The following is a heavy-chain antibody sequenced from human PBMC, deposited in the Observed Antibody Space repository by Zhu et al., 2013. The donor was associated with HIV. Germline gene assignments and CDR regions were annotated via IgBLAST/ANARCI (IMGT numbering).Heavy chain of an antibody. Sequence: QVQLVQSGAEVKKPGASVKVSCKASGYTFTNYDINWVRQATGQGLEWMGWMNPXSGNTGYAQKLQGRVTMTRNTSISTAYMELSSLRSDDTAVYYCARGGSSDWLGRFDPWGQGTLVTGLL. CDR3: ARGGSSDWLGRFDP. J-gene: IGHJ5*02. V-gene: IGHV1-8*01. CDR1: GYTFTNYD. CDR2: MNPXSGNT. D-gene: IGHD6-19*01.